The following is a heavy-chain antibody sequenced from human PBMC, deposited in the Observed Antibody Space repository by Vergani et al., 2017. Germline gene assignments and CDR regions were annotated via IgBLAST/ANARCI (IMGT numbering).Heavy chain of an antibody. CDR2: INPNSGGT. CDR1: QYTFTDYY. V-gene: IGHV1-2*02. CDR3: ARDGLPWNSGRSWFDP. D-gene: IGHD1-7*01. Sequence: QVQLVQSGAEVTKPGASVKVSCKASQYTFTDYYIHWVRLAPGQGLEWMGWINPNSGGTHYAQRFQGRVTMTRDTSINTASMELSGLRSDDTAVYYCARDGLPWNSGRSWFDPRGQGTLVTVSS. J-gene: IGHJ5*02.